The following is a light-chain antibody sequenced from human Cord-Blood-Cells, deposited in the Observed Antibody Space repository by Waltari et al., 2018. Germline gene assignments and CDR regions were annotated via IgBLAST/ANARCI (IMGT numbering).Light chain of an antibody. Sequence: QLVLTQSPSASASLGASVKLTCTLSSGHSSYAIAWHQQQPEKGPRYLMKLNSDGSHSKGDGIPDRFLGSSSGAERYLTISSLQSEDEADYYCQTWGTGIQVFGTGTKVTVL. J-gene: IGLJ1*01. CDR3: QTWGTGIQV. CDR2: LNSDGSH. V-gene: IGLV4-69*01. CDR1: SGHSSYA.